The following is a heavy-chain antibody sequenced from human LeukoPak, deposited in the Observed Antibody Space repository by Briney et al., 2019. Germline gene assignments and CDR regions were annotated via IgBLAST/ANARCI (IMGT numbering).Heavy chain of an antibody. V-gene: IGHV1-69*06. CDR2: IIPIFGTA. Sequence: SVKVSCKASGYTFTSYDINWVRQATGQGLEWMGGIIPIFGTANYAQKFQGRVTITADKSTSTAYMELSSLRSEDTAVYYCAMGVGAPEDLAVAADFDYWGQGTLVTVSS. CDR1: GYTFTSYD. J-gene: IGHJ4*02. D-gene: IGHD6-19*01. CDR3: AMGVGAPEDLAVAADFDY.